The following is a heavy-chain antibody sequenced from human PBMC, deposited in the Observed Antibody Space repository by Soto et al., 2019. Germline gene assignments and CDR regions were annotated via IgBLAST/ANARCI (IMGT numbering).Heavy chain of an antibody. V-gene: IGHV2-5*02. J-gene: IGHJ5*02. CDR2: IYWDDDK. D-gene: IGHD3-9*01. CDR3: ALSPSQLRYFDWFSP. Sequence: QITLKESGPPLVKPTQTLTLTCTFSGFSLSTSGVGVGWIRQPPGKALEWLALIYWDDDKRYSPSLKSRLTIPTATSTTRVLLTMTHMDPLDTATYYCALSPSQLRYFDWFSPWGQGTLVTVSS. CDR1: GFSLSTSGVG.